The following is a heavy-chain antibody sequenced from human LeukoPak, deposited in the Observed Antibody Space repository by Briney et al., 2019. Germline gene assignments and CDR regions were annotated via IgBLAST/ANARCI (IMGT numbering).Heavy chain of an antibody. CDR2: IYSSGSA. CDR1: GGSVNSGAYY. V-gene: IGHV4-39*07. CDR3: ARKPIVNSAWYYFDY. D-gene: IGHD3-22*01. J-gene: IGHJ4*02. Sequence: SETLSLTCTVSGGSVNSGAYYWSWIRQPPGKGLEWIGNIYSSGSAYYNPSLKSRVTMSVDTSKNQFSLELSSVTAADTAVYYCARKPIVNSAWYYFDYWGQGTLVTVSS.